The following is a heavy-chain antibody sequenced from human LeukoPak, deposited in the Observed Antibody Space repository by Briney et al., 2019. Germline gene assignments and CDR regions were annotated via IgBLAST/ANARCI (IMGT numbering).Heavy chain of an antibody. CDR3: ARDWASIAAAAHESYDI. Sequence: SETLSLTCTVSGGSIRSSSYYWGWMRQPPGKRLEWIGSIYYSGSTYYNPSLKSRVTISVDTSKNQFSLKLSSVTAADTAVYYCARDWASIAAAAHESYDIWGQGTMVTVSS. CDR1: GGSIRSSSYY. J-gene: IGHJ3*02. CDR2: IYYSGST. D-gene: IGHD6-13*01. V-gene: IGHV4-39*07.